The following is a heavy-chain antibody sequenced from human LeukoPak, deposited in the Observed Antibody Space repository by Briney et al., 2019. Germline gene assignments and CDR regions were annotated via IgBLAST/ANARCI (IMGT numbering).Heavy chain of an antibody. Sequence: ASVKVSCKASGYTFTSYGISWVRQAPGQGLEWMGWISAYNGNTYFAHNLQGRVTMTTDTSTSTAYMELRSLRSDDTAVYYCARQEYCNSTTCYTAFDIWGQGTMVTVSS. CDR2: ISAYNGNT. CDR3: ARQEYCNSTTCYTAFDI. D-gene: IGHD2-2*02. V-gene: IGHV1-18*01. J-gene: IGHJ3*02. CDR1: GYTFTSYG.